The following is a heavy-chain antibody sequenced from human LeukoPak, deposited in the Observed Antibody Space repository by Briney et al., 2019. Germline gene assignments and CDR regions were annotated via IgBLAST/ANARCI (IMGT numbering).Heavy chain of an antibody. CDR1: GFTFSSYG. J-gene: IGHJ4*02. CDR2: IRYDGSNK. CDR3: AKDPYDSSGYPLDY. D-gene: IGHD3-22*01. V-gene: IGHV3-30*02. Sequence: PGGSLRLSCAASGFTFSSYGMHWVRQAPGKGLEWVAFIRYDGSNKYYADSVKGRFTISRDNSKNTLCLQMNSLRAEDTAVYYCAKDPYDSSGYPLDYWGQGTLVTVSS.